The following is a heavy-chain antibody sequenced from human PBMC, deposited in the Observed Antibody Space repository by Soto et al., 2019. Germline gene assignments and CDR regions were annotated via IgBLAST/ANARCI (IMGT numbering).Heavy chain of an antibody. CDR2: IWYDGSNK. J-gene: IGHJ6*02. Sequence: GGSLRLSCAASGFTFSSYGMHWVRQAPGKGLEWVAVIWYDGSNKYYADSVKGRFTISRDNSKNTLYLQMYSLRAEDTAVYYCARVADSYYDILTGPSYYGMDVWGQGTTVTVSS. CDR1: GFTFSSYG. V-gene: IGHV3-33*01. D-gene: IGHD3-9*01. CDR3: ARVADSYYDILTGPSYYGMDV.